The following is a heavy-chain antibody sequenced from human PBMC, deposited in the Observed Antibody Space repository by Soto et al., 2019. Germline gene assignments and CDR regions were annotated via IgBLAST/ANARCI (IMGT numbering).Heavy chain of an antibody. D-gene: IGHD3-22*01. CDR3: ARDPGYYDSSGYLVYYYYGMDV. V-gene: IGHV1-69*08. Sequence: QVQLVQSGAEVKKPGSSVKVSCKASGGTFSSYTISWVRQAPGQGLEWMGRIIPILGIANYAQKFQGRINITADKSTSTAYMELSSLRSEDTDVYYCARDPGYYDSSGYLVYYYYGMDVWGQGTTVTVSS. J-gene: IGHJ6*02. CDR1: GGTFSSYT. CDR2: IIPILGIA.